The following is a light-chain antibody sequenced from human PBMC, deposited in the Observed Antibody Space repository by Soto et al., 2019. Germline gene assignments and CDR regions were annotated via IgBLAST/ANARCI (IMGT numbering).Light chain of an antibody. V-gene: IGKV1-5*01. CDR3: KQYNSYST. J-gene: IGKJ1*01. CDR1: QSISSW. Sequence: DIQMTQSPSTLSASVGDRVTITCRASQSISSWLAWYQQKPGKAPKLLIYDASSLESGGPSRFSGSGSGTEFPLTISSLQPDDFATYYCKQYNSYSTFGQGTKVEIK. CDR2: DAS.